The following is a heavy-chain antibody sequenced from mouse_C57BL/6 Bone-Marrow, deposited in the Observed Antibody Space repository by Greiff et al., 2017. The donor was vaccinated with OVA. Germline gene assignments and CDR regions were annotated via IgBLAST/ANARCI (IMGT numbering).Heavy chain of an antibody. V-gene: IGHV1-15*01. CDR1: GYTFTDYE. Sequence: VQLVESGAELVRPGASVTLSCKASGYTFTDYEMHWVKQTPVHGLEWIGAIDPETGGTAYNQKFKGKAILTADKSSSTAYMELRSLTSEDSAVYYCTRLCDYPYFDYWGQGTTLTVSS. CDR3: TRLCDYPYFDY. D-gene: IGHD2-4*01. CDR2: IDPETGGT. J-gene: IGHJ2*01.